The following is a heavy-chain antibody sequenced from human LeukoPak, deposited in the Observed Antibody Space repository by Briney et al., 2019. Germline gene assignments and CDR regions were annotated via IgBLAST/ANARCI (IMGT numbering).Heavy chain of an antibody. CDR3: ARDLDSSSWYSGAFDI. CDR1: GFTFSSYA. J-gene: IGHJ3*02. CDR2: ISYDGSNK. Sequence: PGRSLRLSCAASGFTFSSYAMHWVRQAPGKGLEWVAVISYDGSNKYYADSVKGRFTISRDNSKNTLYLQMNSLRAEDTAVYYCARDLDSSSWYSGAFDIWGQGTMVTVSS. V-gene: IGHV3-30-3*01. D-gene: IGHD6-13*01.